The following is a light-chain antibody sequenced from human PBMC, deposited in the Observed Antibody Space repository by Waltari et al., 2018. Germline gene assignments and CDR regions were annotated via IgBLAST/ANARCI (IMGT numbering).Light chain of an antibody. CDR3: QHYNNWPPLT. V-gene: IGKV3-15*01. CDR2: GAS. J-gene: IGKJ4*01. CDR1: QSLSSN. Sequence: EIVMTQSPATLSVSPGERATLSCRARQSLSSNLAWYQQRPGLAPRLLLYGASTRASDIPDRFSGRGSGTDFTLTISSLQSEDFAVYYCQHYNNWPPLTFGGGTKVDVK.